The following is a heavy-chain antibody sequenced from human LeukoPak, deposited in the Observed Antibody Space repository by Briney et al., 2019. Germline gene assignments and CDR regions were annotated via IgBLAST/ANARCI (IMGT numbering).Heavy chain of an antibody. J-gene: IGHJ5*02. CDR3: ASRYDSSAYPGWFDP. CDR1: GGSISSYY. Sequence: SETLSLTCTVSGGSISSYYWSWIRQPPGKGLEWIGYIYYSGSTNYNPSLKSRVTISVDTSKNQFSLKLSSVTAADTAVYYCASRYDSSAYPGWFDPWGQGTLVTVSS. V-gene: IGHV4-59*12. D-gene: IGHD3-22*01. CDR2: IYYSGST.